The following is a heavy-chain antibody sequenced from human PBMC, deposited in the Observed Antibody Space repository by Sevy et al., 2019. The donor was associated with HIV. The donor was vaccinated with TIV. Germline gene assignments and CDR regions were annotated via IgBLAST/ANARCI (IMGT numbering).Heavy chain of an antibody. CDR3: ARAVWNRPQRNWFDP. V-gene: IGHV1-69*13. CDR2: IIPIFGTA. J-gene: IGHJ5*02. Sequence: SVKVSCKASGGTFSSYAISWVRQAPGQGLEWMGGIIPIFGTANYAQKFQGRVTITADESTSTAYMELSSLRSEDTAVYYCARAVWNRPQRNWFDPWGQGTLVTVSS. D-gene: IGHD1-1*01. CDR1: GGTFSSYA.